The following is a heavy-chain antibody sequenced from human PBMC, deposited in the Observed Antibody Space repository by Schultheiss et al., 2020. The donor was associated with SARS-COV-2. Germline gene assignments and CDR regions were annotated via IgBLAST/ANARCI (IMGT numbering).Heavy chain of an antibody. CDR1: GFTVISNY. CDR2: IYSGGNT. J-gene: IGHJ4*02. D-gene: IGHD6-19*01. CDR3: ARDHSSGTKRGDDYFDY. Sequence: GGSLRLSCAASGFTVISNYMTWVRQAPGKGLEWVSVIYSGGNTYYADSVKGRFTISRDNAKNSLYLQMNSLRAEDTAVYYCARDHSSGTKRGDDYFDYWGQGTLVTVSS. V-gene: IGHV3-53*01.